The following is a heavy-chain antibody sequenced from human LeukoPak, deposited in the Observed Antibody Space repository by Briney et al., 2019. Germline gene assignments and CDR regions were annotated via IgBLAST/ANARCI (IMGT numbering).Heavy chain of an antibody. V-gene: IGHV3-23*01. Sequence: PGGSLRLSCAASGFTFSSYAMSWVRQATGKGLEWVSAISGSGGSTYYADSVKGRFTISRDNSKNTLYLQMNSLRAEDTAVYYCAKGEGSGWGFDPWGQGTLVTVSS. CDR3: AKGEGSGWGFDP. D-gene: IGHD6-19*01. CDR1: GFTFSSYA. J-gene: IGHJ5*02. CDR2: ISGSGGST.